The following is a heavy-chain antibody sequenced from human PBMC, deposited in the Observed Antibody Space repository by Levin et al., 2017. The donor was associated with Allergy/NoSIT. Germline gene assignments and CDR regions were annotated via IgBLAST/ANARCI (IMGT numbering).Heavy chain of an antibody. Sequence: PGGSLRLSCAASGFTLSNFHMSWIRQAPGKGLEWVSYISSGGDSIYYADSVEGRFAISRDSAKNSLYLQMNSLRAEDTAVYYCARRVGFENWGQGTLVTVSS. CDR1: GFTLSNFH. J-gene: IGHJ4*02. CDR2: ISSGGDSI. D-gene: IGHD1-26*01. V-gene: IGHV3-11*01. CDR3: ARRVGFEN.